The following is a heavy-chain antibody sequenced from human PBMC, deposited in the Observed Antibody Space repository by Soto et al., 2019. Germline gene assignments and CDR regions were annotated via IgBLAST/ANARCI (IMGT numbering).Heavy chain of an antibody. D-gene: IGHD2-15*01. Sequence: QVQLVQSGAEVKKPGSSVKVSCKASGGTFSSYTISWVRQAPGQGLEWMGRIIPILGIANYAQKFQGRVTIAADXXTXPXXMELSSLRSEDTAVYYCARGNVVVVAATTDDAFDIWGQGTMVTVSS. CDR3: ARGNVVVVAATTDDAFDI. CDR1: GGTFSSYT. V-gene: IGHV1-69*02. CDR2: IIPILGIA. J-gene: IGHJ3*02.